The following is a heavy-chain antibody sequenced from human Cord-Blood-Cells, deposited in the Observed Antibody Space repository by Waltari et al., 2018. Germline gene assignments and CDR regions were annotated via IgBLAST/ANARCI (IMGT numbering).Heavy chain of an antibody. D-gene: IGHD3-22*01. CDR2: IKKDGSEK. CDR1: GFTFSSYW. V-gene: IGHV3-7*01. J-gene: IGHJ4*02. CDR3: ARGYYDSSGYYYY. Sequence: EVQLVESGGGLVQPGGSLRLSCAASGFTFSSYWMSWVRQAPGKGLEWVANIKKDGSEKYYVDSVKGRFTISRDNAKNSLYLQMNSLRAEDTAVYYCARGYYDSSGYYYYWGQGTLVTVSS.